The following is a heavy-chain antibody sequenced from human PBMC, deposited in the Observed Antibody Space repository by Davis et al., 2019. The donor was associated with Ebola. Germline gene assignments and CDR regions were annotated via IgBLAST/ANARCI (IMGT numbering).Heavy chain of an antibody. V-gene: IGHV2-5*02. CDR2: IYWDDDK. CDR3: AHRRPGIAARPGWFDP. D-gene: IGHD6-6*01. Sequence: SGPTLVKPTETLTLTCTFSGFSLSTSGVGVGWIRQPPGKALEWLALIYWDDDKRYSPSLKSRLTITKDTSKNQVVLTMTNMDPVDTATYYCAHRRPGIAARPGWFDPWGQGTLVTVSS. CDR1: GFSLSTSGVG. J-gene: IGHJ5*02.